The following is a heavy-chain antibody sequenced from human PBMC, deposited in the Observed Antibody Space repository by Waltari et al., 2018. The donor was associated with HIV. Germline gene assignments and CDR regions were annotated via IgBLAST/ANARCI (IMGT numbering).Heavy chain of an antibody. CDR1: GGTFSSYA. Sequence: QVQLVQSGAEVKKPGSSVKVSCKASGGTFSSYAISWVRQAPGQGLEWMGGIIPIFGTANYAQKLQGRVTITADESTSTAYMELSSLRSEGTAVYYCARGGGIVVVVAPTLSWFDPWGQGTLVTVSS. CDR3: ARGGGIVVVVAPTLSWFDP. D-gene: IGHD2-15*01. J-gene: IGHJ5*02. V-gene: IGHV1-69*01. CDR2: IIPIFGTA.